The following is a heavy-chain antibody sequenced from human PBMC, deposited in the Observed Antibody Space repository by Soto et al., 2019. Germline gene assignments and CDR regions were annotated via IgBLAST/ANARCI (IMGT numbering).Heavy chain of an antibody. V-gene: IGHV4-39*02. CDR2: LYYTGNI. D-gene: IGHD7-27*01. CDR3: AGDGRAPNWFYY. J-gene: IGHJ4*02. CDR1: GGSIRSSHYH. Sequence: TSETLSLTCSVSGGSIRSSHYHWGWVRQPPGKGLEWIGSLYYTGNIYYNPSLKSRVTISEDTSKNQYSLQLTSAADADTAVYFCAGDGRAPNWFYYWGRGTLVTVSS.